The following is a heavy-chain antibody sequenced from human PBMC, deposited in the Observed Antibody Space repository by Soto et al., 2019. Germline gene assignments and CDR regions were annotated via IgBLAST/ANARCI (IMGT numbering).Heavy chain of an antibody. Sequence: EVQLVESGGGLVKPGGSLRLSCAASGFTFSSYSMNWVRQAPGKGLEWVSSISSSSSYIYYADSVKGRFTISRDNAKNSLYLKMNSLRAEDTAVYYCARDWGSGWHYGMDVWGQGPTVTVSS. CDR3: ARDWGSGWHYGMDV. CDR2: ISSSSSYI. D-gene: IGHD6-19*01. CDR1: GFTFSSYS. V-gene: IGHV3-21*01. J-gene: IGHJ6*02.